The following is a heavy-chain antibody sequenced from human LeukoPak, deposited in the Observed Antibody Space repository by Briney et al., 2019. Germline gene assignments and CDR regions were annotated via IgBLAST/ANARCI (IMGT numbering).Heavy chain of an antibody. Sequence: ASVTVSCKVSGYTLTELSMHWVRQAPGKGLEWMGAFDAEDGETIYAQKFQGRVTMTSDTSTSTVYMELSSLRSEDTAVYYCARGEGEKVVVVPADFDYWGQGALVTVSS. CDR3: ARGEGEKVVVVPADFDY. D-gene: IGHD2-2*01. J-gene: IGHJ4*02. CDR2: FDAEDGET. CDR1: GYTLTELS. V-gene: IGHV1-24*01.